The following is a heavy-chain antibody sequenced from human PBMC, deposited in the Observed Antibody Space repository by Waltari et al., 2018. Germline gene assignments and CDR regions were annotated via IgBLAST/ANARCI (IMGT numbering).Heavy chain of an antibody. D-gene: IGHD5-12*01. CDR2: MSSSGSTI. Sequence: QVQLVESGGGLVKPGGSLRLSCAASGFTFSDYYMNWIRQAPGKGLEWVSYMSSSGSTIYYADSVKGRFTISRDNAKNSLYLQMNSLRAEDTAVYYCASVEMATIWAFDIWGQGTMVTVSS. CDR1: GFTFSDYY. V-gene: IGHV3-11*01. CDR3: ASVEMATIWAFDI. J-gene: IGHJ3*02.